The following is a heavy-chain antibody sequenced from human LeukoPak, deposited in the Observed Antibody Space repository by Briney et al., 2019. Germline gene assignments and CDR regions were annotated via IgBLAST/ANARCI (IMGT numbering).Heavy chain of an antibody. D-gene: IGHD3-3*01. CDR1: GGTFSSYA. J-gene: IGHJ3*02. Sequence: GASVKVSCKASGGTFSSYAISWVRQAPGQGLEWMGGIIPIFGTANYAQKFQGRVTITADESTSTAYMELSSLRSEDTAVYYCASRIQVRFLSPSTLDAFDIWGQGTMVTVSS. V-gene: IGHV1-69*13. CDR3: ASRIQVRFLSPSTLDAFDI. CDR2: IIPIFGTA.